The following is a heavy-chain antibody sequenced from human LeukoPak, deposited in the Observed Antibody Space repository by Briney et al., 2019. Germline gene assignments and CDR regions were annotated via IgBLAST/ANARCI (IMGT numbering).Heavy chain of an antibody. V-gene: IGHV4-4*07. Sequence: SGTLCLPCTVSVGSLSSFYWSWIRQPAGQGLEWIGRIYTSGCTTYTPSLTCRVTMSVDTSKNQFSLKLSSVTAADTPVYYCARETYYGSGSYPTDYWGQGTLVTVSS. CDR2: IYTSGCT. CDR1: VGSLSSFY. D-gene: IGHD3-10*01. J-gene: IGHJ4*02. CDR3: ARETYYGSGSYPTDY.